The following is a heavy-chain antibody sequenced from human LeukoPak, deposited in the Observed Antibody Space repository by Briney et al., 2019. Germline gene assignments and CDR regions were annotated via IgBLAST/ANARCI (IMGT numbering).Heavy chain of an antibody. CDR3: ARERAVPAAIRRYYYYMDV. D-gene: IGHD2-2*01. CDR2: IYTSGST. V-gene: IGHV4-4*07. CDR1: GGSISIYY. Sequence: SETLSLTSAVSGGSISIYYRSWITQPAGKGLEWVGRIYTSGSTNYNPSLKSRVTMSVDTSKNQFSLKLSSVTAADTAVYYCARERAVPAAIRRYYYYMDVWGKGTTVTVSS. J-gene: IGHJ6*03.